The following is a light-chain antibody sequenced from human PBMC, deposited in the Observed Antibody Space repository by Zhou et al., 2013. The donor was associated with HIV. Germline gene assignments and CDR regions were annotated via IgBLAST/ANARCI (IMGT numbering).Light chain of an antibody. CDR1: SSDVGGYNY. V-gene: IGLV2-8*01. Sequence: QSALTQPPSASGSPGQSVTISCTGTSSDVGGYNYVSWYQQHPGKAPKLMIYEVSKRPSGVPDRFSGSKSGNTASLTVSGLQAEDEADYYCTSYAGSNXXVFGTGTKVTV. CDR3: TSYAGSNXXV. J-gene: IGLJ1*01. CDR2: EVS.